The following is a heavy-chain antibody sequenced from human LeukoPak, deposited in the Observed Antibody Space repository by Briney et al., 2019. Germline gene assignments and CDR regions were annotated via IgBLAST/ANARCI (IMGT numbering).Heavy chain of an antibody. CDR2: ISAYNGNT. CDR3: ARDPVGELLWFGELSAPDY. Sequence: ASVKVSCKASGYTFTSYGISWVRQAPGQGLEWMGWISAYNGNTNYAQKLQGRVTMTTDTSTSTAYMELRSLRSDDTAVYYCARDPVGELLWFGELSAPDYWGQGTLVTVSS. V-gene: IGHV1-18*01. CDR1: GYTFTSYG. D-gene: IGHD3-10*01. J-gene: IGHJ4*02.